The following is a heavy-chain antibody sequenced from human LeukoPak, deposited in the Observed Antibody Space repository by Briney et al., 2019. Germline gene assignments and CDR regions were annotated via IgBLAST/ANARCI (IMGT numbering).Heavy chain of an antibody. CDR2: ISSSGSTI. CDR1: GFTFDNYE. Sequence: GGSLRLSCVASGFTFDNYEMNWVRQAPGKGLEWISYISSSGSTIYYRDSVKGRFTISRDNAKNSLYLQMNSLRAEDTALYYCARGTTVVSFFDIWGQGTRVTVSS. CDR3: ARGTTVVSFFDI. J-gene: IGHJ4*02. V-gene: IGHV3-48*03. D-gene: IGHD4-23*01.